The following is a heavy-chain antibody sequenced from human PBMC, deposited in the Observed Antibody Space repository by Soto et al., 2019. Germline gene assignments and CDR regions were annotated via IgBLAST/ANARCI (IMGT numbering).Heavy chain of an antibody. J-gene: IGHJ5*02. V-gene: IGHV4-30-4*01. Sequence: SETLSLTCTVSGDSISSYYWSWIRQRPGKGLEWIGYIHDSGNTYYNPSLRSRVTISLDTSKNQFSLKVTSMTAADTAVYFCARARGGDSGDYASLFDRWGQGNLVTVSS. CDR3: ARARGGDSGDYASLFDR. D-gene: IGHD4-17*01. CDR1: GDSISSYY. CDR2: IHDSGNT.